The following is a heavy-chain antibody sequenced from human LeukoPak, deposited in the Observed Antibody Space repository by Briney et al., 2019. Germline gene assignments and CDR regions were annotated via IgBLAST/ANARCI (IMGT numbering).Heavy chain of an antibody. D-gene: IGHD3-10*01. CDR3: ARDGYGSGSYHHPFDP. CDR2: ISSSSSTK. Sequence: GGSLRLSCAASGFTFTTYSMNWVRQAPGKGLEWLSYISSSSSTKYYADSVKGRFTISRDNAKNSLYLQMNSLRVEDTAVYYCARDGYGSGSYHHPFDPWGQGTLVTVSS. V-gene: IGHV3-48*04. J-gene: IGHJ5*02. CDR1: GFTFTTYS.